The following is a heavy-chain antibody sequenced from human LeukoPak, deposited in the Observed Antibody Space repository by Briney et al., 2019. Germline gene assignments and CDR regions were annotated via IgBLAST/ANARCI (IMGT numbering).Heavy chain of an antibody. D-gene: IGHD3-22*01. V-gene: IGHV3-9*03. J-gene: IGHJ3*02. Sequence: PGRSLRLSCAASGFTFDDYAMHWVRQAPGKGLEWVSGISWNSGSIGYADSVKGRFTISRDNAKNSLYLQMNSLRAEDIALYYCAKASGYYALGDAFDIWGQGTMVTVSS. CDR1: GFTFDDYA. CDR3: AKASGYYALGDAFDI. CDR2: ISWNSGSI.